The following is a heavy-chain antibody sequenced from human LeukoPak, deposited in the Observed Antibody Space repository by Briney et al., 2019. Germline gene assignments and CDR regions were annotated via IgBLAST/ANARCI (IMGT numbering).Heavy chain of an antibody. Sequence: GSSVKVSCKASGGTFSSYAISWVRQAPGQGLEWMGGIIPIFGTANYAQKFQGRVTIARDTSASTAYMELSSLTSEDTALYFCARGRWVGTTQAYYLDYWGQGTLVTVSS. CDR2: IIPIFGTA. D-gene: IGHD1-26*01. V-gene: IGHV1-69*05. CDR1: GGTFSSYA. J-gene: IGHJ4*02. CDR3: ARGRWVGTTQAYYLDY.